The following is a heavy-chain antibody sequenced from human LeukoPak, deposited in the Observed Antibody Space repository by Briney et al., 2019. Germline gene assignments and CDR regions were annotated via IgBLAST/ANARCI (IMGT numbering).Heavy chain of an antibody. CDR3: ARDFRGTGTRNKGAFDI. CDR2: ISSSSSTI. CDR1: GFTFSSYS. D-gene: IGHD1/OR15-1a*01. J-gene: IGHJ3*02. V-gene: IGHV3-48*01. Sequence: PGGSLRLSCAASGFTFSSYSMNWVRQAPGKGLEWVSYISSSSSTIYYADSVKGRFTISRDDAKNSLYLQMNSLRAEDTAVYYCARDFRGTGTRNKGAFDIWGQGTMVTVSS.